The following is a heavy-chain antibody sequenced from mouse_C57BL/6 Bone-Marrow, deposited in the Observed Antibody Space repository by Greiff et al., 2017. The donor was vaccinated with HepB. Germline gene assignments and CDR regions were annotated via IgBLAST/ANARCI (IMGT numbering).Heavy chain of an antibody. J-gene: IGHJ4*01. Sequence: QVQLQQPGAELVKPGASVKMSCKASGYTFTSYWITWVKQRPGQGLEWIGDIYPGSGSTNYNEKFKGKATLTVDTSSSTAYMQLSHLTSEDSAVYYCARALLRSYDMDYWGKGTSVTVSS. CDR2: IYPGSGST. V-gene: IGHV1-55*01. CDR1: GYTFTSYW. CDR3: ARALLRSYDMDY. D-gene: IGHD1-1*01.